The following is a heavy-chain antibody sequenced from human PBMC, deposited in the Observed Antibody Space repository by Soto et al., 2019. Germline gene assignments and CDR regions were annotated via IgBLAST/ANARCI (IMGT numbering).Heavy chain of an antibody. CDR3: ARGSDYYGSGSYYRGLGYYYYYMDV. J-gene: IGHJ6*03. CDR2: INHSGST. CDR1: GGSFSGYY. Sequence: ETLSLTCAVYGGSFSGYYWSWIRQPPGKGLEWIGEINHSGSTNYNPSLKSRVTISVDTSKNQFSLKLSSVTAADTAVYYCARGSDYYGSGSYYRGLGYYYYYMDVWGKGTTVTVSS. V-gene: IGHV4-34*01. D-gene: IGHD3-10*01.